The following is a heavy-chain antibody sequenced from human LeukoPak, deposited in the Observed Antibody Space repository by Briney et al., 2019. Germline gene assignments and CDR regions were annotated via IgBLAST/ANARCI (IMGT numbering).Heavy chain of an antibody. CDR3: AKDRFRLGEAYFDY. CDR1: GFTFSSYG. D-gene: IGHD3-16*01. J-gene: IGHJ4*02. V-gene: IGHV3-30*02. Sequence: PGGSLRLSCAASGFTFSSYGMHWVRQAPGKGLEWVAFIRYDGSNKYYADSVKGRFTISRDNSKNTLYLQMNSLRAEDTAVYYCAKDRFRLGEAYFDYWGQGTLVTVSS. CDR2: IRYDGSNK.